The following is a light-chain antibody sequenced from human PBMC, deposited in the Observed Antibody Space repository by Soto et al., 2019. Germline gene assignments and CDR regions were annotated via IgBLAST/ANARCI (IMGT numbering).Light chain of an antibody. J-gene: IGKJ4*01. CDR2: EAS. CDR1: QSISRW. V-gene: IGKV1-5*03. Sequence: DIQMTQSPSTLSASVGDRVTITCRASQSISRWLAWYHQRPGKAPKLLIHEASSLESGVPSRFHGTGSGTEFTLTISSLQPDDFATYYCQQYNSYPLTFGGGTKVEIK. CDR3: QQYNSYPLT.